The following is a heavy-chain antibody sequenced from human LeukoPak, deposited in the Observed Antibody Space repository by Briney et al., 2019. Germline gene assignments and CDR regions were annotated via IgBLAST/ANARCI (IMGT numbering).Heavy chain of an antibody. V-gene: IGHV3-30*18. CDR3: AKDDYGSGSYYDY. J-gene: IGHJ4*02. CDR1: GFTFSSYG. D-gene: IGHD3-10*01. CDR2: ISYDGSNK. Sequence: PGGSLRLSCAASGFTFSSYGMHWVRQAPGKGLEWVAVISYDGSNKYYADSAKGRFTISRDNSKNTLYLRMNSLRAEDTAVYYCAKDDYGSGSYYDYWGQGTLVTVSS.